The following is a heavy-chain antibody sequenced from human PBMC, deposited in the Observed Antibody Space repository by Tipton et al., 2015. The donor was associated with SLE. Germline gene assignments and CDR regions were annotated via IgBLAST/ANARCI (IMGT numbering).Heavy chain of an antibody. CDR2: IAWDGGTT. CDR3: AKVEGGYGTYFDY. CDR1: GFTFGDYS. V-gene: IGHV3-43*01. J-gene: IGHJ4*02. Sequence: LRLSCAASGFTFGDYSMHWVRQAPGKGLEWVSLIAWDGGTTYYADSVKGRFTISRDNRKNSLYLQMNSLRTEDTALYYCAKVEGGYGTYFDYWGQGTLVTVSS. D-gene: IGHD5-12*01.